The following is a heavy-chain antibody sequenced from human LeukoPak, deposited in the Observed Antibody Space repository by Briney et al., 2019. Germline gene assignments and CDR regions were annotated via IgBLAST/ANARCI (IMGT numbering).Heavy chain of an antibody. CDR3: AKVGPDSSGYSFDY. CDR1: GITFSSYG. CDR2: ISSTGGTT. V-gene: IGHV3-23*01. Sequence: GGSLRLSCAASGITFSSYGMSWVRQAPGKGLEWVSSISSTGGTTYYADSVKGRFTISRDNSKNTLYLQMNSLRAEDTAVYYCAKVGPDSSGYSFDYWGQGTLVTVSS. D-gene: IGHD3-22*01. J-gene: IGHJ4*02.